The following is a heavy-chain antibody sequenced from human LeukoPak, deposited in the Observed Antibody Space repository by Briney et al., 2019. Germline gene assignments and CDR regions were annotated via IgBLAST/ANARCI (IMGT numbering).Heavy chain of an antibody. D-gene: IGHD4-23*01. J-gene: IGHJ4*02. CDR1: GYTFTSYY. Sequence: GASVKVSCTASGYTFTSYYMHWVRQAPGQGLEWMGIINPSGGSTSYAQKFQGRVTMTRDTSTSTVYMELSSLRSEDTAVYYCASSTTVVTPLDYWGQGTLVTVSS. V-gene: IGHV1-46*01. CDR2: INPSGGST. CDR3: ASSTTVVTPLDY.